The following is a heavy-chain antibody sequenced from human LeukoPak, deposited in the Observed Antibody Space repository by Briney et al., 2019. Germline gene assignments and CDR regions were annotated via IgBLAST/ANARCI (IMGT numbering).Heavy chain of an antibody. Sequence: GGSLRLSCTVSGFTVSSNSMSWVRQAPGKGLEWVSFIYSDNTHYSDSVKGRFTISRDNSKNTLYLQMNSLRAEDTAVYYCARRAGAYSHPYDSWGQGTLVTVSS. D-gene: IGHD4/OR15-4a*01. CDR2: IYSDNT. V-gene: IGHV3-53*01. J-gene: IGHJ4*02. CDR3: ARRAGAYSHPYDS. CDR1: GFTVSSNS.